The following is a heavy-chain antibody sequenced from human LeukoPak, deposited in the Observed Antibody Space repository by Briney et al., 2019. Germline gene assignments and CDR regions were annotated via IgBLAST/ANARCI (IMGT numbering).Heavy chain of an antibody. CDR2: LSGTGART. CDR3: AKDLLNDDFWSRYYRFDC. V-gene: IGHV3-23*01. CDR1: GFTFSSYG. J-gene: IGHJ4*02. D-gene: IGHD3-3*01. Sequence: GSLGLSCAASGFTFSSYGMTWVRQAPGKGLEWVSTLSGTGARTYYADSVKGRFTISRDNSKNTLYLQMNSLRAEDTAVYYCAKDLLNDDFWSRYYRFDCWGQGTLVTVSS.